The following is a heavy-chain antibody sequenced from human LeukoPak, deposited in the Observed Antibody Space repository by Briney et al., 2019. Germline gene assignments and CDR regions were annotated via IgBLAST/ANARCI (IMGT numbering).Heavy chain of an antibody. Sequence: PSETLSLTCTVSGGSISSYYWSWIRQPAGKGLEWIGRIYTSGSTNYNPSLKSRVTIPVDKSKNQFSLKLSSVTAADTAVYYCARGGTDSSGYYYGGYFDYWGQGTLVTVSS. V-gene: IGHV4-4*07. D-gene: IGHD3-22*01. CDR2: IYTSGST. CDR1: GGSISSYY. CDR3: ARGGTDSSGYYYGGYFDY. J-gene: IGHJ4*02.